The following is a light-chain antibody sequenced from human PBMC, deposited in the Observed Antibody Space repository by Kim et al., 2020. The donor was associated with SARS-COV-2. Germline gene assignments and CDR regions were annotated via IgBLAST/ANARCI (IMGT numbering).Light chain of an antibody. CDR1: LRVLTR. CDR3: QQYNADPWT. Sequence: SVGDTVTITRWGRLRVLTRWSCYQQKPEKTPNLFIYQASILQSGAPSRCCGGGYGTEFTLTINSLQPEMFATYYCQQYNADPWTFGQGTKVDIK. V-gene: IGKV1-5*03. J-gene: IGKJ1*01. CDR2: QAS.